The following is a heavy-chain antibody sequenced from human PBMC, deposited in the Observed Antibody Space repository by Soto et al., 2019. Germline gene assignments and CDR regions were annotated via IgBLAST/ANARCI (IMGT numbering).Heavy chain of an antibody. CDR3: ARVYNWNYAAFDI. D-gene: IGHD1-7*01. CDR2: IIPNIGIT. Sequence: SVKASCRASGGTFSGYTISWVRQAPGQGLEWMGRIIPNIGITNYAQKLQGRVTMTTDTSTSTAYMELRSLRSDDTAVYYCARVYNWNYAAFDIWGQGTMVTVSS. J-gene: IGHJ3*02. V-gene: IGHV1-69*02. CDR1: GGTFSGYT.